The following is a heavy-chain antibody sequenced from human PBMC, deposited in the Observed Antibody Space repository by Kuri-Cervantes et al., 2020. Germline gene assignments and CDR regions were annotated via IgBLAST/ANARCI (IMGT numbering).Heavy chain of an antibody. Sequence: GGSLRLSCAASGFTFSSYWMSWVRQAPGKGLEWVANIKQDGSEKYYVDSVKGRFTISRDNAKNSLYLQMNSLRAEDTAVYYCARDSMPYYYYDSSGYDYWGQGTLVTVSS. V-gene: IGHV3-7*01. CDR2: IKQDGSEK. D-gene: IGHD3-22*01. J-gene: IGHJ4*02. CDR1: GFTFSSYW. CDR3: ARDSMPYYYYDSSGYDY.